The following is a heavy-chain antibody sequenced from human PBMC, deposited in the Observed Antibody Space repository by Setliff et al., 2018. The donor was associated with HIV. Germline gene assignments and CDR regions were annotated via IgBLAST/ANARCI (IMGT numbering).Heavy chain of an antibody. V-gene: IGHV3-66*02. CDR1: GFTVSTNY. J-gene: IGHJ4*02. CDR2: IYTGGST. D-gene: IGHD2-8*01. Sequence: GGSLRLSCAASGFTVSTNYMSWVRQAPGKGLEWVSIIYTGGSTYYADSVKGRFTISRDNSKDTLYLQMNSLRAEDTAVYYCARTEEWWRTFDYWGQGTLVTVSS. CDR3: ARTEEWWRTFDY.